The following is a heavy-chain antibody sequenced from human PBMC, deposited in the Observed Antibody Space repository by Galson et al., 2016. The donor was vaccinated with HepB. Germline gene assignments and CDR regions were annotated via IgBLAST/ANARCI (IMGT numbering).Heavy chain of an antibody. D-gene: IGHD1-26*01. CDR3: HGWGL. J-gene: IGHJ4*02. Sequence: SLRLSCAASGVTFNYMSWVRQAPGKRLEWVSVIYSDGNIYYADSVKGRFTISIESFTNTFFLQMTSLRVDGTALYYCHGWGLWGQGTLVTVSS. CDR2: IYSDGNI. V-gene: IGHV3-53*01. CDR1: GVTFNY.